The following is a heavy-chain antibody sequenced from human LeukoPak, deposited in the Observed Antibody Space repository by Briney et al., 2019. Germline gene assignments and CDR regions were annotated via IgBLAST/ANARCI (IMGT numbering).Heavy chain of an antibody. J-gene: IGHJ6*02. CDR3: ARDHYDFWSGPSYYYGMDV. CDR2: IYTSGST. D-gene: IGHD3-3*01. CDR1: GGSISSYY. Sequence: SETLSLTCTVSGGSISSYYWSWIRQPAGKGLEWIGRIYTSGSTNYNPSLKSRVTMSVDTSKNQFSLKLSSVTAADTAVYYCARDHYDFWSGPSYYYGMDVWGQGTTVTVSS. V-gene: IGHV4-4*07.